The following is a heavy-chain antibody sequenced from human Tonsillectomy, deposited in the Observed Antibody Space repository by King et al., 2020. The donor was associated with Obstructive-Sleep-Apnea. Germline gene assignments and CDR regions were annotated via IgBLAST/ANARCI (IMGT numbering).Heavy chain of an antibody. CDR2: IDWDDDK. CDR3: VRTLREPPSNWFDP. CDR1: GVSLTTNGMC. J-gene: IGHJ5*02. V-gene: IGHV2-70*11. D-gene: IGHD1-14*01. Sequence: TLKESGPALVRPTQTLTLTCTFSGVSLTTNGMCLSCILQPPGKSLEWLARIDWDDDKYFSPTLKTRLTISKDTSKNQVVLTMTNMDPVDTATYYCVRTLREPPSNWFDPWGQGTLVTVSA.